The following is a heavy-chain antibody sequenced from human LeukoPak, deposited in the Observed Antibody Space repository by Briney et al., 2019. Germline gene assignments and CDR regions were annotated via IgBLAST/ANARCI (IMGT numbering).Heavy chain of an antibody. Sequence: PSETLSLTCAVYGGSFSGYYWSWIRQPPGKGLEWIGEINHSGSTNYNPSLKSRVTISVDTSKNQFSLKLSSVTAADTAVYYCARPERYYDSSGYPSAPTRGAFDIWGQGTMVTVSS. CDR1: GGSFSGYY. J-gene: IGHJ3*02. CDR3: ARPERYYDSSGYPSAPTRGAFDI. D-gene: IGHD3-22*01. V-gene: IGHV4-34*01. CDR2: INHSGST.